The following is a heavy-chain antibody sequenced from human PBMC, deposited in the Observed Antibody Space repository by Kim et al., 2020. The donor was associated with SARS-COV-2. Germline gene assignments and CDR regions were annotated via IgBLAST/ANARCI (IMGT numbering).Heavy chain of an antibody. D-gene: IGHD6-6*01. CDR1: GGSLSGYY. CDR3: ARENEYETVTNWFDP. J-gene: IGHJ5*02. Sequence: SETLSLTCGVSGGSLSGYYWSWIRQAPGKGLEWIGEINPSGSTNYSPSLKSRLTLSVDTSKNQFSLKLTSVTAADTAVYYCARENEYETVTNWFDPWGQGALVTVSS. CDR2: INPSGST. V-gene: IGHV4-34*01.